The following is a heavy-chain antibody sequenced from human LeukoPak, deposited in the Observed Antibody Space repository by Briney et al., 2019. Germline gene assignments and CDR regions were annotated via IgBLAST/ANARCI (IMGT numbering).Heavy chain of an antibody. V-gene: IGHV3-74*01. CDR1: GFTSSTYW. J-gene: IGHJ3*02. D-gene: IGHD6-13*01. CDR3: ARVYSSSWYRKPDAFDI. CDR2: INSDGSTT. Sequence: PGGSLRLSCAASGFTSSTYWMHWVRQAPGKGLVWVSRINSDGSTTDYADSVKGRFTISRDNAKNSLSLQMNSLRAEDTAVYYCARVYSSSWYRKPDAFDIWGQGTMVTVSS.